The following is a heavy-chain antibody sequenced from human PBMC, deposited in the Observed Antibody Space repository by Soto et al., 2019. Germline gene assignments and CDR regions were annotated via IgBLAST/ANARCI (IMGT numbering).Heavy chain of an antibody. D-gene: IGHD5-12*01. V-gene: IGHV4-39*02. CDR2: IYYSGAT. CDR1: GGSISSSTYY. J-gene: IGHJ4*02. CDR3: APVGIGTTTVDY. Sequence: QLQLRESGPGLVQPSETLSLTCLVSGGSISSSTYYWGWIRQPPGKGLEWIGSIYYSGATYYNPSLRSRITISMDRSKNHFSLKLTSVTAADTAIHYCAPVGIGTTTVDYWGQGTLVTVSS.